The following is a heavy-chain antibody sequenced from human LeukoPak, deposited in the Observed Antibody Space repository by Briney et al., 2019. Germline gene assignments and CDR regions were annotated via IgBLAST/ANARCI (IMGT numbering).Heavy chain of an antibody. J-gene: IGHJ4*02. CDR1: GFSITSNIHY. CDR3: ARLPIVVVPASGFDF. D-gene: IGHD2-2*01. V-gene: IGHV4-39*01. CDR2: IYYSGNT. Sequence: SETLSLTCTVSGFSITSNIHYWGWIRQPPGKGLEWIWSIYYSGNTYYNPSLRSRVTISVDTSKNQLSLKVSSVAAADTAVYYCARLPIVVVPASGFDFWGQGTLVTVSS.